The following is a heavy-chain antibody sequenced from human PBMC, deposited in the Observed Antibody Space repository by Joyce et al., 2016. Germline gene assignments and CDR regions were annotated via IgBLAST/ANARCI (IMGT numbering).Heavy chain of an antibody. V-gene: IGHV1-3*01. D-gene: IGHD1-26*01. CDR2: INGGKGNH. CDR3: ARSLGATPALGY. CDR1: GYTFTNYA. Sequence: QVQLVQSGAEVKKPGASVKVSCKASGYTFTNYAIHWVRQAPGQRLEWMAWINGGKGNHKYSQKVQDRVTITRDTSASTAYMELSSLISEDTAVYYCARSLGATPALGYWGQGTLVTVS. J-gene: IGHJ4*02.